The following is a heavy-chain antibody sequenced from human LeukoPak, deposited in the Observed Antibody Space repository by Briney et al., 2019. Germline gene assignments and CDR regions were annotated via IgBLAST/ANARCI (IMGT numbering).Heavy chain of an antibody. V-gene: IGHV3-7*01. D-gene: IGHD4-23*01. CDR3: AREGGLTTVATGFAFDI. CDR2: IKQDGSEK. CDR1: GFTFSSYW. J-gene: IGHJ3*02. Sequence: GSLRLSCAASGFTFSSYWMSWVRQAPGKGLEWVANIKQDGSEKYYVDSVKGRFTISRDNAKNSLYLQMNSLRAEDTAVYYCAREGGLTTVATGFAFDIWGQGTMVTVSS.